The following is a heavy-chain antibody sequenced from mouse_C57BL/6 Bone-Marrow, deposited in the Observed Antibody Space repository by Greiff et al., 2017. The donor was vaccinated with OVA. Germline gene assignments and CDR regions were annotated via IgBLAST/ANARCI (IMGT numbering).Heavy chain of an antibody. V-gene: IGHV1-81*01. CDR2: IYPRSGNT. CDR3: ARGARGYDYDETY. D-gene: IGHD2-4*01. Sequence: VQLQQSGAELARPGASVKLSCKASGYTFTSYGISWVKQRTGQGLEWIGEIYPRSGNTYYNEKFKGKATLTADKSSSTAYMELRSLTSEDSAVYFCARGARGYDYDETYWGQGTLVAVSA. CDR1: GYTFTSYG. J-gene: IGHJ3*01.